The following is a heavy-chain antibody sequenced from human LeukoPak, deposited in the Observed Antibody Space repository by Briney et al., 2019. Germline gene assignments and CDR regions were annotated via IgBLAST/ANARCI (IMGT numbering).Heavy chain of an antibody. CDR2: INPSGGST. D-gene: IGHD3-10*01. V-gene: IGHV1-46*01. J-gene: IGHJ6*02. Sequence: EASVKVSCKASGYTFTSYYMHWVRQAPGQGLEWMGIINPSGGSTSYAQKFQGRVTMTRDTSTSTVYMELSSLRSEDTAVYYCASRGDVLLWFGELGYYYGMDVWGQGTTVTVSS. CDR3: ASRGDVLLWFGELGYYYGMDV. CDR1: GYTFTSYY.